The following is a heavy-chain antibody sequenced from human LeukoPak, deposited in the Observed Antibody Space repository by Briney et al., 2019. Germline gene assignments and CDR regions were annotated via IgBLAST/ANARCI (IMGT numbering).Heavy chain of an antibody. Sequence: SETLSLTCTVSGGSISSSSYYWGWIRQPPGKGLEWIGSIYYSGSTYYNPSLKSRVTISVDTSKNQFSLKLSSVTAADTAVYYCARSGVLMVYAISPCWFDPWGQGTLVTVSS. V-gene: IGHV4-39*07. CDR3: ARSGVLMVYAISPCWFDP. J-gene: IGHJ5*02. CDR2: IYYSGST. D-gene: IGHD2-8*01. CDR1: GGSISSSSYY.